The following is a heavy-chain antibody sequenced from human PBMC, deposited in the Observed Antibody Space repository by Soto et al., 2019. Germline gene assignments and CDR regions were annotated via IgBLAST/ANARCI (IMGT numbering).Heavy chain of an antibody. CDR1: GGSFSGYY. CDR3: ARDRKGGSSGYYYYYGMDV. D-gene: IGHD6-6*01. Sequence: SETLSLTCAVYGGSFSGYYWSWIRQPPGKGLEWIGEINHSGSTNYNPSLKSRVTISVDTSKNQFSLKLSSVTAADTAVYYCARDRKGGSSGYYYYYGMDVWGQGTTVTVSS. CDR2: INHSGST. J-gene: IGHJ6*02. V-gene: IGHV4-34*01.